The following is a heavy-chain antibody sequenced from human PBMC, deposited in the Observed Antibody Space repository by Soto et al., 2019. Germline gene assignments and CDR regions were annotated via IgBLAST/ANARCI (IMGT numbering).Heavy chain of an antibody. CDR3: ATLDPGIEAAGDLFDY. D-gene: IGHD6-13*01. Sequence: ASVKVSCKASGYTFTGYYMHWVRQAPGQGLEWMGWINPNSGGTNYAQKFQGRVTMTRDTSISTAYMELSRLRSDDTAVYYCATLDPGIEAAGDLFDYWGQGTLVTVSS. V-gene: IGHV1-2*02. CDR2: INPNSGGT. CDR1: GYTFTGYY. J-gene: IGHJ4*02.